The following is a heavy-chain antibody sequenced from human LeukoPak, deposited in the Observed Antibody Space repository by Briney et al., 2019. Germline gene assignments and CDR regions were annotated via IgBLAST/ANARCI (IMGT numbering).Heavy chain of an antibody. CDR2: IYHSGST. Sequence: PSETLSLTCTVSGYSISSGYYWGWIRQPPGKGLEWIESIYHSGSTYYNPSLKSRVTISVDTSKNQFSLKLSSVTAADTAVYYCARVYYDYVWGSYVDYWGQGTLVTVSS. CDR3: ARVYYDYVWGSYVDY. CDR1: GYSISSGYY. V-gene: IGHV4-38-2*02. J-gene: IGHJ4*02. D-gene: IGHD3-16*01.